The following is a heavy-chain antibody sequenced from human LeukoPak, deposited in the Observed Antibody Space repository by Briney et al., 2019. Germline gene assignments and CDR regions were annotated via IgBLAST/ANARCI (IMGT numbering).Heavy chain of an antibody. CDR3: ASPGMTAAGTKAFDI. V-gene: IGHV1-2*02. Sequence: ASVKVSCKASGYTFTGYYMHWVRQAPGQGLEWMGWINPNSGGTNYAQKFQGRVTMTRDTSISTAYMELNRLRSDDTAVYYCASPGMTAAGTKAFDIWGQGTMVTVSS. CDR1: GYTFTGYY. CDR2: INPNSGGT. J-gene: IGHJ3*02. D-gene: IGHD6-13*01.